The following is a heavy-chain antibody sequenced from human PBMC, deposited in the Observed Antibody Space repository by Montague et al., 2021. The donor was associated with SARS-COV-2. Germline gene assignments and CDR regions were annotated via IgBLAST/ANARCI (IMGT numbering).Heavy chain of an antibody. Sequence: SETLSLTCTVSGGSISSYYWRWIRQPQGKGLDWIGYIYYNATTNYSPSLTGRVPISVETSKNQLSLEMNSVTAADTAVYFCARERGYQLLSGGFDAWGQGTLVTVSS. CDR1: GGSISSYY. D-gene: IGHD2-2*01. V-gene: IGHV4-59*01. CDR3: ARERGYQLLSGGFDA. CDR2: IYYNATT. J-gene: IGHJ5*02.